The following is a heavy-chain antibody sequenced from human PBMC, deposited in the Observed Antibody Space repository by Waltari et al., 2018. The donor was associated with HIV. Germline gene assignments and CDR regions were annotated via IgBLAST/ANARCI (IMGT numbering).Heavy chain of an antibody. V-gene: IGHV3-48*04. Sequence: EVQLVESGGGLVQPGGSLRLSCAASGFTFSSYSLNWFRQAPGKGLEWVSYISSSSSTIYYADSVKGRFTISRDNAKNSLYLQMNSLRAEDTAVYYCARDTPYNWNYPGGYFDYWGQGTLVTVSS. CDR1: GFTFSSYS. D-gene: IGHD1-7*01. CDR2: ISSSSSTI. CDR3: ARDTPYNWNYPGGYFDY. J-gene: IGHJ4*02.